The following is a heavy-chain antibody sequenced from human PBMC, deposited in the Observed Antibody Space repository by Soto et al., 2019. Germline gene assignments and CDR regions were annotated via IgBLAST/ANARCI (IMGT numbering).Heavy chain of an antibody. CDR3: ARGWSHASGAFDY. CDR2: IWYDGSNK. J-gene: IGHJ4*02. V-gene: IGHV3-33*01. CDR1: GFTFSSYG. Sequence: QVQLVESGGGVVQPGKSLRLSCAASGFTFSSYGMLWVRQAPGKGLEWVAIIWYDGSNKYYADSVKGRFTISRDNSKNTLYLQMNSLRADDTAVYYCARGWSHASGAFDYWGQGTLVTVSS. D-gene: IGHD2-15*01.